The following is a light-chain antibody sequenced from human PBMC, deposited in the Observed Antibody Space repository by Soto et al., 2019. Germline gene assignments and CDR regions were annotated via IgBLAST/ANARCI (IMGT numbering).Light chain of an antibody. CDR1: QSVSSY. CDR3: QQRSNWPLIT. V-gene: IGKV3-11*01. CDR2: DAS. J-gene: IGKJ5*01. Sequence: EIVLTQSPATLPLSPGQRATLSCRASQSVSSYLAWYQQNPGQAPMLLIYDASNRATGIPARFSGSGSGTDFTLTISSLEPEEFAVYYCQQRSNWPLITFGQGTRLEIK.